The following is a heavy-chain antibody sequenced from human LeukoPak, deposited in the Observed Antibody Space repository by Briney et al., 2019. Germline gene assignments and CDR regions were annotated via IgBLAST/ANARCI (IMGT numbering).Heavy chain of an antibody. J-gene: IGHJ4*02. CDR1: GFSFTAYS. CDR2: IGPGGDI. Sequence: GGSLRLSCAASGFSFTAYSMNWVRQAPGRGLEWISYIGPGGDIYYADSVTGRFTVSRDTAKNSLYLQMNGLRVEDTAVYYCARRFDSWGQGTQVTVSS. CDR3: ARRFDS. V-gene: IGHV3-48*01.